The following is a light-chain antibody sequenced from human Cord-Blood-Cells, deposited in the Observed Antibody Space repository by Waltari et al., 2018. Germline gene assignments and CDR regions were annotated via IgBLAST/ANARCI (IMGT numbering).Light chain of an antibody. V-gene: IGLV2-14*01. CDR2: DVS. Sequence: QSAMTQPASVAGSPGQSITISCTGTSSDVGGYNSVSWYQQHPGKAPKLMIYDVSNRPSGVSNRFSGSKSGNTASLTISGLQAEDEADYYCSSYTSSSTPYVFGTGIKVTVL. J-gene: IGLJ1*01. CDR3: SSYTSSSTPYV. CDR1: SSDVGGYNS.